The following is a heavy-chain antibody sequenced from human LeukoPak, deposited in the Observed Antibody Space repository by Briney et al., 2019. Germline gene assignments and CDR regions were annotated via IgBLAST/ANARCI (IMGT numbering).Heavy chain of an antibody. J-gene: IGHJ4*02. Sequence: GGSLRLSCAASGFTFSSNWMSWVRQAPGKGLEWVANIKQDGSEKYYVDSVKGRFTISRDNSKNTLYLQMNSLRAEDTAVYYCAKSGRAFDYWGQGTLVTVSS. CDR3: AKSGRAFDY. V-gene: IGHV3-7*01. CDR1: GFTFSSNW. CDR2: IKQDGSEK.